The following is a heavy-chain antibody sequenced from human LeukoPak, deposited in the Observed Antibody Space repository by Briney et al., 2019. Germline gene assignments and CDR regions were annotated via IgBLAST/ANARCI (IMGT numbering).Heavy chain of an antibody. CDR1: GGSISSGDYY. V-gene: IGHV4-30-4*08. CDR2: IYYSGST. CDR3: ARVITLTSVYFDY. J-gene: IGHJ4*02. Sequence: SETLSLTCTVSGGSISSGDYYWSWIRQPPGKGLEWIGYIYYSGSTYYNPSLKSRVTISVDTSKNQFSLKLSSVTAADTAVYYCARVITLTSVYFDYWGQGTLVTVSS. D-gene: IGHD3-10*01.